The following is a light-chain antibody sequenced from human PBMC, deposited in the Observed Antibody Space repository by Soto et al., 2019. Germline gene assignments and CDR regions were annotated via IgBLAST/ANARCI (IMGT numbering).Light chain of an antibody. CDR3: QQDRNSPHIP. Sequence: EIVLTQSPGTLSLSPGERATLSCRASQSVSSSYLAWYQQKPGQAPRLLIYGASSRATGIPDRFSGSGSGTDFTLTISRLEPDYFAVYDCQQDRNSPHIPFGHGTRLEIK. CDR1: QSVSSSY. CDR2: GAS. J-gene: IGKJ5*01. V-gene: IGKV3-20*01.